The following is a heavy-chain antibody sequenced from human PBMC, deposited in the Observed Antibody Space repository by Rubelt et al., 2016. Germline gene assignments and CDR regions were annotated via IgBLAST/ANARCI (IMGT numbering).Heavy chain of an antibody. Sequence: QVQLVQSGAEVKKPGASVEVSCKASGYTFTTYGINWVRQAPGQGLEWMGWISAYNGNTNHAQKLQGRVTRTTDTSTSPAYMELRSLRSDDTAVYYCAREAYSGRYPLIDYWGQGTLVTVSS. D-gene: IGHD1-26*01. V-gene: IGHV1-18*01. CDR3: AREAYSGRYPLIDY. CDR2: ISAYNGNT. CDR1: GYTFTTYG. J-gene: IGHJ4*02.